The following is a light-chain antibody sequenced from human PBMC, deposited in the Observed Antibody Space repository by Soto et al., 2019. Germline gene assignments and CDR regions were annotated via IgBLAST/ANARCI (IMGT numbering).Light chain of an antibody. Sequence: QSVLTQPPSVSGAPGQRVTISCTGNNSNLGAGYDVHWYQQLPGAAPKLVIFGNRNRPSGVPERFSGSKSGASASLAITGLQAEDEADYYCKAYDYSLTAFLFGRGTKLTVL. CDR1: NSNLGAGYD. V-gene: IGLV1-40*01. J-gene: IGLJ3*02. CDR2: GNR. CDR3: KAYDYSLTAFL.